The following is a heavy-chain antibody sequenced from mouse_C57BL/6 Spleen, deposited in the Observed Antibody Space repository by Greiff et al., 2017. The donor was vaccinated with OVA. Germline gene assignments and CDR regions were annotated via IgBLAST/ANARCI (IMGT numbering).Heavy chain of an antibody. V-gene: IGHV1-15*01. J-gene: IGHJ4*01. CDR1: GYTFTDYE. CDR2: IDPETGGT. CDR3: TRGGTYYSKIAMDY. D-gene: IGHD2-5*01. Sequence: QVQLQQSGAELVRPGASVTLSCKASGYTFTDYEMHWVKQTPVHGLEWIGAIDPETGGTAYNQKFKGKAILTADKSSSTAYMELRSLTSEDSAVYYCTRGGTYYSKIAMDYWGQGTSVTVSS.